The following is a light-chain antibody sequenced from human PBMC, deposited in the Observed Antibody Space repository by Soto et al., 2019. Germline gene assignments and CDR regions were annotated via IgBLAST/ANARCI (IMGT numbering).Light chain of an antibody. CDR2: ASS. CDR3: MQPLHLPVT. Sequence: DIHMTQSPSSLSASVGDRFIITCLAGQSISSYLNWYQQKPGKVPKLLIYASSSLQSGVPSRFSGSGSGTEFTLRISRVEAEDVGVYYRMQPLHLPVTFGQGTRLEIK. CDR1: QSISSY. J-gene: IGKJ5*01. V-gene: IGKV1-39*01.